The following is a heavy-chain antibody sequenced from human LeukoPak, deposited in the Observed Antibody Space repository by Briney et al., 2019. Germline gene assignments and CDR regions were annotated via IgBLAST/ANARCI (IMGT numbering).Heavy chain of an antibody. CDR2: ISAYNGNT. J-gene: IGHJ5*02. Sequence: ASVKVSCKASGYTFTSYGINWVRQAPGQGLEWMGWISAYNGNTNYAQKLQGRVTMTTDTSTSTAYMELRSLRSDDTAVYYCARAREGYSGSWYTWFDPWGQGTLVTVSS. V-gene: IGHV1-18*04. CDR3: ARAREGYSGSWYTWFDP. CDR1: GYTFTSYG. D-gene: IGHD6-13*01.